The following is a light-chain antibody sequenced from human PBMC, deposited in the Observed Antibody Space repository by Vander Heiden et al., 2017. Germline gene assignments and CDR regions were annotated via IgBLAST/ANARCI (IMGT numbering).Light chain of an antibody. CDR2: DVT. CDR1: SSDVGGYNY. J-gene: IGLJ2*01. CDR3: CSYAGINTSVV. V-gene: IGLV2-11*01. Sequence: SALTQPRSVSGSPGQSVTISCTGTSSDVGGYNYVSWYQQHPGKAPKLMNYDVTKRPSGVPDRFSGSKSGKSASLTISGLQAEDEADYYCCSYAGINTSVVFGGGTKLTVL.